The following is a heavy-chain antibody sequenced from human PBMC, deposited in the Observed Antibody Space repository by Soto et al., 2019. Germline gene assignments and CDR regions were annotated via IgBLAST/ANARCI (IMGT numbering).Heavy chain of an antibody. CDR3: ARTTGPYYDFWSGYSPPGY. D-gene: IGHD3-3*01. CDR1: GYTFTSYG. J-gene: IGHJ4*02. V-gene: IGHV1-18*01. CDR2: ISAYNGNT. Sequence: VQLVQSGAEVKKPRASVKVSCKASGYTFTSYGISWVRQAPGQGLEWMGWISAYNGNTNYAQKLQDRVTMTTDTSEMTADIEVRRLRSGDTAVYYCARTTGPYYDFWSGYSPPGYWGQGTLVTASS.